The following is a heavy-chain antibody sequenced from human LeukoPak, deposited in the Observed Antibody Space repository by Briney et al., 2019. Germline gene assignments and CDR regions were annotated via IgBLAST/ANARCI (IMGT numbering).Heavy chain of an antibody. Sequence: GGSLRLSCAASGLTFSRDWMSWLRQAPGKGLEWVANIKTDGSETAYLGSVRGRFTISRDNAKNSLYLQMNSLRAEDTAVYYCAKIGDDFGDYFDYWGQGTLVTVSS. D-gene: IGHD4-17*01. J-gene: IGHJ4*02. V-gene: IGHV3-7*01. CDR1: GLTFSRDW. CDR2: IKTDGSET. CDR3: AKIGDDFGDYFDY.